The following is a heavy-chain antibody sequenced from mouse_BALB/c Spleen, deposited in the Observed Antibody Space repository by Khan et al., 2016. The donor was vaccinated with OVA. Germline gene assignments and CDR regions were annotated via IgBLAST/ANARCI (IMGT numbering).Heavy chain of an antibody. D-gene: IGHD1-2*01. CDR1: GFTFSSFG. J-gene: IGHJ4*01. CDR2: ISSGSGTI. V-gene: IGHV5-17*02. Sequence: EVELVESGGGLVQPGGSRKLSCAASGFTFSSFGMHWFRQAPEKGLEWVAYISSGSGTIYYADTVKGRFTISRDNPKNTLFLQMTSLRSEDTAMYHCARRGTTAGFAMDYWGQGTSVTVSS. CDR3: ARRGTTAGFAMDY.